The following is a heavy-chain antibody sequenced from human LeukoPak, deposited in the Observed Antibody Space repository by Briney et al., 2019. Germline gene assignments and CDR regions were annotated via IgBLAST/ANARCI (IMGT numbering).Heavy chain of an antibody. V-gene: IGHV4-59*01. CDR3: GITMVRGVIIYGIDY. J-gene: IGHJ4*02. D-gene: IGHD3-10*01. CDR1: GGSITSDY. CDR2: IYYSGST. Sequence: SETLSLTCTVSGGSITSDYWSWIRQPPGKGLEWIGYIYYSGSTNYNPSLKSRVTISVDTSKNQFSLKLSSVTAADTAVYYCGITMVRGVIIYGIDYWGQGTLVTVSS.